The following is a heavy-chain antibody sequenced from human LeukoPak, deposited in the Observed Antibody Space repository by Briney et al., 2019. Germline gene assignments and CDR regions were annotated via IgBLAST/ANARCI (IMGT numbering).Heavy chain of an antibody. V-gene: IGHV4-34*01. J-gene: IGHJ6*03. CDR3: ARLSVIVGAALEYYYYYMDV. CDR2: SNDSGGT. CDR1: GGTFSGYY. D-gene: IGHD1-26*01. Sequence: SETLSLTCAVYGGTFSGYYWSWIRQPPGKRLEWVGESNDSGGTNYNPSLKSRVTISADKSKNQVSLRLTSVTAADTAVYYCARLSVIVGAALEYYYYYMDVWGQGTTVTVSS.